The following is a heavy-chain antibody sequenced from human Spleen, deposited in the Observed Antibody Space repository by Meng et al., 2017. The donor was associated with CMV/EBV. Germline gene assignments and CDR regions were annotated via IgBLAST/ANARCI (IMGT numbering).Heavy chain of an antibody. D-gene: IGHD1-14*01. CDR3: ARVVWNHRIYYGMDV. Sequence: SETLSLTCTVSGGSISSGDYYWSWIRQPPGKGLEWIGYIYYSGTTYYNPSLKSRLTISVDTSKNQFSLKLSSVTAADTAVYYCARVVWNHRIYYGMDVWGQGTTVTVSS. V-gene: IGHV4-30-4*08. CDR2: IYYSGTT. J-gene: IGHJ6*02. CDR1: GGSISSGDYY.